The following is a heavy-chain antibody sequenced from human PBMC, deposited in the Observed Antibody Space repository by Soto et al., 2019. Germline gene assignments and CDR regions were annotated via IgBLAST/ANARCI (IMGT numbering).Heavy chain of an antibody. CDR1: GFTFSSYA. D-gene: IGHD6-19*01. V-gene: IGHV3-23*01. Sequence: EVQLLESGGGLVQPGGSLRLSCAASGFTFSSYALSWVRQAPGRGLEWVSIIGDSGGTTLYADSVKGRCTISRDNSKNTLYLQMNNLRAEDTAVYYCAKHFDSGCPDYWAREPWSPSPQ. CDR2: IGDSGGTT. CDR3: AKHFDSGCPDY. J-gene: IGHJ4*02.